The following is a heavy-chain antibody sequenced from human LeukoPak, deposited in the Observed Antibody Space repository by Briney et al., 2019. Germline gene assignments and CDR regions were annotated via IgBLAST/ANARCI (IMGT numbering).Heavy chain of an antibody. CDR1: GGAITNDNFY. V-gene: IGHV4-39*01. Sequence: SETLSLTCTVSGGAITNDNFYWGWVRQPPGKGLEWVASINYSGTTYYNPSLRSRLSISVDTSRTQFFLTLNSVTAVDTAVYYCARLFDSWGRGTLVTVSS. J-gene: IGHJ4*02. CDR3: ARLFDS. CDR2: INYSGTT.